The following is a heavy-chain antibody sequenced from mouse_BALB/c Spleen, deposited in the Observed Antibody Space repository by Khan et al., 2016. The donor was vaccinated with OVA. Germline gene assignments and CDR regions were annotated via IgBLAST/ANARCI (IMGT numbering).Heavy chain of an antibody. CDR1: GFSLTSHG. Sequence: QVQLQQSGPGLVAPSQSLSITCTVSGFSLTSHGVHWVRQPPGKGLEWLGVIRAGGSTNYNSALMSRLSISKDSSKSQVFLKMNSLQTDDTAMYYCARNREPDYFDYWGQGTTLTVSS. CDR2: IRAGGST. CDR3: ARNREPDYFDY. V-gene: IGHV2-9*02. J-gene: IGHJ2*01.